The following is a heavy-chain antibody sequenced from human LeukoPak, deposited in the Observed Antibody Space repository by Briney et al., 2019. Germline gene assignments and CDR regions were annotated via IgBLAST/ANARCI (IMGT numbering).Heavy chain of an antibody. V-gene: IGHV4-39*01. CDR1: GGSISSSSYC. CDR3: ARDQSSYMVRGGDAFDI. D-gene: IGHD3-10*01. Sequence: SETLSLACTVSGGSISSSSYCWGWIRQPPGKGLEWIGSIYYTGSTFYNPSLKSRVTISVDTSKNQFSMKSSSVTAADTAVYYCARDQSSYMVRGGDAFDIWGQGTMVTVSS. CDR2: IYYTGST. J-gene: IGHJ3*02.